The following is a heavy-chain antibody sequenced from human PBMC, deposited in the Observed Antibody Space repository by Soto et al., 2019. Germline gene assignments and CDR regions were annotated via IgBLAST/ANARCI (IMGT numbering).Heavy chain of an antibody. CDR2: ISSSSSTI. V-gene: IGHV3-48*02. CDR1: GFTFSSYS. D-gene: IGHD4-17*01. J-gene: IGHJ4*02. CDR3: ARDSVLYGELALAPDY. Sequence: GGSLRLSCAASGFTFSSYSMNWVRQAPGKGLEWVSYISSSSSTIYYADSVKGRFTISRDNAKNSLYLQMNSLRDEDTAVYYCARDSVLYGELALAPDYWGQGTLVTVSS.